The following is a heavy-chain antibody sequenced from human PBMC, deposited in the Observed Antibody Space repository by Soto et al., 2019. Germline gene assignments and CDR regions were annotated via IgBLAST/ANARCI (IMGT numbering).Heavy chain of an antibody. CDR3: ARTATYYYYGMDV. J-gene: IGHJ6*02. CDR2: INHSGST. D-gene: IGHD2-15*01. Sequence: SETLSLTCAVYGGSFSGYYWSWIRQPPGKGLEWIGEINHSGSTNYNPSLKSRVTISVDTSKNQFSLKLSSVTAADTAVYYCARTATYYYYGMDVWGQGTTVTVSS. CDR1: GGSFSGYY. V-gene: IGHV4-34*01.